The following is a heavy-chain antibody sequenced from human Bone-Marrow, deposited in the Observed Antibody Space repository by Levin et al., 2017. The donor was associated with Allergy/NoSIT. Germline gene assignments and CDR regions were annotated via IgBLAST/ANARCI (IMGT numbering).Heavy chain of an antibody. CDR3: AREVRHYYDSSGYYHSYYDDGMDV. Sequence: GGSLRLSCAASGFTFSSYSMNWVRQAPGKGLEWVSSISSSSSYIYYADSVKGRFTISRDNAKNSLYLQMNSLRAEDTAVYYCAREVRHYYDSSGYYHSYYDDGMDVWGQGTTVTVSS. CDR1: GFTFSSYS. CDR2: ISSSSSYI. D-gene: IGHD3-22*01. V-gene: IGHV3-21*01. J-gene: IGHJ6*02.